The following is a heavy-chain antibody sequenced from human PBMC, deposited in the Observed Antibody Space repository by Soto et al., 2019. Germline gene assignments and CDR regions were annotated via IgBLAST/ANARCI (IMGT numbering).Heavy chain of an antibody. D-gene: IGHD6-13*01. CDR1: GGTFSSYA. Sequence: SVKVSCKASGGTFSSYAISWVRQAPGQGLEWMGGIIPIFGTANYAQKFQGRVTITADESTSTAYMELSSLRSEDTAVYYCARGYRGYSSSWYRFDPWGQGTLVTVSS. V-gene: IGHV1-69*13. CDR3: ARGYRGYSSSWYRFDP. CDR2: IIPIFGTA. J-gene: IGHJ5*02.